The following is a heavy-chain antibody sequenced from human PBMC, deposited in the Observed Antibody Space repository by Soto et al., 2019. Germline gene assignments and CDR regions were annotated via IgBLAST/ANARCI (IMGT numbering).Heavy chain of an antibody. Sequence: QIQLVQSGAEVEKPGASVKVSCEASGYTFSTYEISWARQAPGQGLEWVGWITPHNGNTKIAQKCQDRVTMTTDVSTRTAYMELRSLRFDDTAVYYCARGRGPGAMASIEYFLHWVQGTLVTVSS. CDR1: GYTFSTYE. CDR2: ITPHNGNT. CDR3: ARGRGPGAMASIEYFLH. J-gene: IGHJ1*01. D-gene: IGHD6-19*01. V-gene: IGHV1-18*01.